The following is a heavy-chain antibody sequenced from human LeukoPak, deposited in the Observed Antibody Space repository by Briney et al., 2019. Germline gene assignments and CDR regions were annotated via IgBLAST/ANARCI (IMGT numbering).Heavy chain of an antibody. D-gene: IGHD2-15*01. V-gene: IGHV1-2*02. J-gene: IGHJ3*02. CDR2: INPNSGGT. CDR1: GYTFTGYY. Sequence: GASVKVSCKASGYTFTGYYMHWVRQAPGQGLEWMGWINPNSGGTNYAQKFQGRVTMTRDTSISTAYMELSRLRSDDTAVYYCAGDLSTPYCSGGSCPRGAFDIWGQGTMVTVSS. CDR3: AGDLSTPYCSGGSCPRGAFDI.